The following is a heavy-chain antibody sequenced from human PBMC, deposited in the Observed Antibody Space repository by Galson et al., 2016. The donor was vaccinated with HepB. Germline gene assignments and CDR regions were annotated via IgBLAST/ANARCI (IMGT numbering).Heavy chain of an antibody. CDR1: GFTFSNYD. D-gene: IGHD3-22*01. J-gene: IGHJ4*02. CDR3: VGHFSGSY. Sequence: SLRLSCAASGFTFSNYDMSWVRQAPGRGLEWVSGISGSGASTTYADSVKGRFTISRDNSKNALHLQMNSLRAEATARYFCVGHFSGSYLGQGTLVTVAS. V-gene: IGHV3-23*01. CDR2: ISGSGAST.